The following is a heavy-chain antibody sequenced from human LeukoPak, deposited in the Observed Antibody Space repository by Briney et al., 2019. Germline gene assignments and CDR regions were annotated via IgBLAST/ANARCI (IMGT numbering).Heavy chain of an antibody. V-gene: IGHV1-2*02. CDR3: AILSIAARLIDAFDI. CDR2: INPNSGGT. D-gene: IGHD6-6*01. J-gene: IGHJ3*02. CDR1: GYTFTGYY. Sequence: ASVKVSCKASGYTFTGYYTHWVRQAPGQGLEWMGWINPNSGGTNYAQKFQGRVTMTRDTSISTAYMELSRLRSDDTAVYYCAILSIAARLIDAFDIWGQGTMVTVSS.